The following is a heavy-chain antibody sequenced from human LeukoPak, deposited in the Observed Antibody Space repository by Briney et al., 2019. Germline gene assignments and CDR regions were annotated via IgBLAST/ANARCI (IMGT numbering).Heavy chain of an antibody. Sequence: SETLSLTCTVSGGSISSYYWSWIRQPPGKGLEWIGYIYYSGSTNYNPSLKSRVTISVDTSKNQFSLKLSSVTAADTAVYYCAGYYDYQYNWFDPWGQGTLVTVSP. CDR1: GGSISSYY. CDR3: AGYYDYQYNWFDP. J-gene: IGHJ5*02. V-gene: IGHV4-59*01. D-gene: IGHD3-16*01. CDR2: IYYSGST.